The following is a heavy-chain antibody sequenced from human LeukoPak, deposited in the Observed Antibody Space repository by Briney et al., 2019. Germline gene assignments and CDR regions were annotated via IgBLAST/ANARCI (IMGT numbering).Heavy chain of an antibody. CDR1: GGSFSGYY. CDR2: INHSGST. V-gene: IGHV4-34*01. J-gene: IGHJ4*02. CDR3: AKIPAFYYGDDWTSSNYFND. Sequence: SETLSLTCAVYGGSFSGYYWSWIRQPPGKGLEWIGEINHSGSTNYNPSLKSRVTISVDTSKNQFSLKLSSVTAADTAVYYCAKIPAFYYGDDWTSSNYFNDWGQGTLVTVSS. D-gene: IGHD4-17*01.